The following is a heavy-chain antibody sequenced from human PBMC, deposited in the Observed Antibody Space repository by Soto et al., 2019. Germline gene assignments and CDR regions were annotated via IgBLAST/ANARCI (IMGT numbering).Heavy chain of an antibody. CDR1: GGSISSYY. Sequence: SETLSLTCTVSGGSISSYYWSWIRQPPGKGLEWIGYIYYSGSTNYNPSLKSRVTISVDTSKNQFSLKLSSVTAADTAVYYCARVIGYSSSYYFDYWGRGTLVTVSS. V-gene: IGHV4-59*01. D-gene: IGHD6-6*01. CDR3: ARVIGYSSSYYFDY. J-gene: IGHJ4*02. CDR2: IYYSGST.